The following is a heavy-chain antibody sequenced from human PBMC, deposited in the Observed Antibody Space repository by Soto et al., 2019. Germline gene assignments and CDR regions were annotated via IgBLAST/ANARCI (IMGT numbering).Heavy chain of an antibody. CDR1: GFDFSKYA. Sequence: GGSLRLSCAASGFDFSKYAMNWVRQAPGKGLEWVSGISDSSGSTYYADSVKGRFTVSRDNSKNTLYLQMNSLRAEDTAVYYCANPWGRAWFYFDNWGQGALVTVSS. CDR2: ISDSSGST. CDR3: ANPWGRAWFYFDN. D-gene: IGHD6-19*01. J-gene: IGHJ4*02. V-gene: IGHV3-23*01.